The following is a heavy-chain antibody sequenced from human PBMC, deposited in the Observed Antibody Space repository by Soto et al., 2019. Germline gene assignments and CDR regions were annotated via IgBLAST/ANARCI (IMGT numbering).Heavy chain of an antibody. Sequence: QVQLQESGPGLVKPSETLSLTCTVSGASISRDHWNWIRQPPGKGLEWIGEYSGSTNYNPSLKSRVTIPVDTSKNQFSLNLSSVTAADTAVYFCAKYASYGGGRGYWGQGTLVTVSS. CDR1: GASISRDH. D-gene: IGHD3-16*01. CDR3: AKYASYGGGRGY. V-gene: IGHV4-59*08. J-gene: IGHJ4*02. CDR2: EYSGST.